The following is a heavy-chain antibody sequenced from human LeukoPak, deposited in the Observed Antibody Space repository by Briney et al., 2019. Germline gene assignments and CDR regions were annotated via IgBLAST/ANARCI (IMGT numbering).Heavy chain of an antibody. J-gene: IGHJ6*02. Sequence: GGSLRLSCAASGFTFSSYGMHWVRQAPGKGLEWVAVIWYDGSNKYHADSVKGRFTISRDNSKNTLYLQMNSLRAEDTAVYYCARDSGGWYRYYYYGMDVWGQGTTVTVSS. CDR2: IWYDGSNK. CDR1: GFTFSSYG. CDR3: ARDSGGWYRYYYYGMDV. V-gene: IGHV3-33*01. D-gene: IGHD6-19*01.